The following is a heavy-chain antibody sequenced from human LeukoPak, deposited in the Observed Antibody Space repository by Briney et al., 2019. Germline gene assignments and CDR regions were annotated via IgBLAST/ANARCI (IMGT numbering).Heavy chain of an antibody. CDR3: ARENTMIVVVNYYYYMDV. D-gene: IGHD3-22*01. V-gene: IGHV3-30*04. Sequence: PGGSLRLSCAASGFTFSSYAMHWVRQAPGKGLEWVAVISYDGSNKYYADSVKGRFTVSRDNAKNSLYLQMNSLRAEDTALYYCARENTMIVVVNYYYYMDVWGKGTTVTVSS. CDR1: GFTFSSYA. J-gene: IGHJ6*03. CDR2: ISYDGSNK.